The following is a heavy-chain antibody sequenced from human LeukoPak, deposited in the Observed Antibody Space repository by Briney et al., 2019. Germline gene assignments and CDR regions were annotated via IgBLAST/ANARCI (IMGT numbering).Heavy chain of an antibody. D-gene: IGHD3-10*01. V-gene: IGHV4-34*01. J-gene: IGHJ4*02. CDR2: INHSGST. CDR3: ARGSRGYYSFDY. Sequence: SETLSLTCAVYGGSFSGYYWSWIRQPPGKGLEWIGEINHSGSTNYNPSLKSRVTISVDTSKNQFSLKLSSVTAADTAVYYCARGSRGYYSFDYWGQGTLATVSS. CDR1: GGSFSGYY.